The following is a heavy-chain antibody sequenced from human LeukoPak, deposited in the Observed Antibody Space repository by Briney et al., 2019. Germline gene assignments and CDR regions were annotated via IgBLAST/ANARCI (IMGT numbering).Heavy chain of an antibody. CDR3: AKRHTIGGYYYFED. V-gene: IGHV3-23*01. D-gene: IGHD5-12*01. Sequence: GGSLRLSCAASGFTLSSYAMTWVCQAPGKGLEWVSTISGSADSTYYADSVKGRFTTSRDNSKNTLYLQMNTLSAEDTALYYCAKRHTIGGYYYFEDWGQGTLVTVSS. CDR2: ISGSADST. J-gene: IGHJ4*02. CDR1: GFTLSSYA.